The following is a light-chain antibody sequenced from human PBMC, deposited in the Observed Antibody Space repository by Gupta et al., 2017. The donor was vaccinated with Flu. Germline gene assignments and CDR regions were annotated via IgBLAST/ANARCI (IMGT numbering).Light chain of an antibody. CDR1: SSDVGDYNY. Sequence: QSALTQPASVSGSPGQSITISCTGTSSDVGDYNYVSWYQQHPGKAPKLMIYEVSNRPSGVSNRFSGSKSGNTASLTISGLQAEDEADYYCSSYTSSSTPWVFGGGNKLTVL. V-gene: IGLV2-14*01. CDR2: EVS. CDR3: SSYTSSSTPWV. J-gene: IGLJ3*02.